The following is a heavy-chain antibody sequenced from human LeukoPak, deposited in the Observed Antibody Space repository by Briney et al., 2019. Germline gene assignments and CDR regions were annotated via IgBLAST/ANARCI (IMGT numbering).Heavy chain of an antibody. CDR2: INSGGSAI. D-gene: IGHD3-10*01. V-gene: IGHV3-48*03. Sequence: PGGSLRLSCAASGFTFNSYEMNWVRQAPGKGLEWVSYINSGGSAIYYADSVKGRFTISRDNAKNSLYLQMNSLRADDTAVYYCAREDEGSGLALDYWGQGSLVTVSS. CDR1: GFTFNSYE. CDR3: AREDEGSGLALDY. J-gene: IGHJ4*02.